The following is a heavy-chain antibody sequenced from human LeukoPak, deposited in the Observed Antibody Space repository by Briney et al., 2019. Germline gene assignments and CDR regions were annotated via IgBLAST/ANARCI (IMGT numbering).Heavy chain of an antibody. CDR2: ISYDGSNK. J-gene: IGHJ3*02. Sequence: GGSLRLSCAASGFTFSSYAMHWVRQAPGKGLEWVAVISYDGSNKYYADSVKGRFTISRDNSKNTLYLQMNSLRAEDTAVYYCVRESYYDSSGAAFDIWGQGTMVTVSS. CDR1: GFTFSSYA. CDR3: VRESYYDSSGAAFDI. D-gene: IGHD3-22*01. V-gene: IGHV3-30*04.